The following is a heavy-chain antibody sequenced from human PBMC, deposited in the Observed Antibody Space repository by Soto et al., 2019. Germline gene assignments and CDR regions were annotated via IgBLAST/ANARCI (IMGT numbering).Heavy chain of an antibody. V-gene: IGHV1-69*01. D-gene: IGHD6-13*01. Sequence: QVQLVQSGAEVKKPGSSVKVSCKASGGTFSSYAISCVRQAPGQGLEWMGGIIHPFGTANYAQKFQGRVTNTADESTGPAYMELSSIRSEDTAVYYCARDGPVGAAADPGAYYGMDVWGQGTTVTVSS. CDR2: IIHPFGTA. J-gene: IGHJ6*02. CDR3: ARDGPVGAAADPGAYYGMDV. CDR1: GGTFSSYA.